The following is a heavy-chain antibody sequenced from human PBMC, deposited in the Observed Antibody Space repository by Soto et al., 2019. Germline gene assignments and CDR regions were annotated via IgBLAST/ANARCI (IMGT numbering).Heavy chain of an antibody. CDR3: ARDPGGYSYGVDY. V-gene: IGHV3-21*01. D-gene: IGHD5-18*01. Sequence: EVQLVESGGGLVKPGGSLRLSCAASGFTFSSYSMNWVRQAPGKGLEWVSSISSSSSYIYYADSVKGRFTISRDNAKNSLDLQMNSLRAEDTAVYYCARDPGGYSYGVDYWGQGTLVTVSP. J-gene: IGHJ4*02. CDR2: ISSSSSYI. CDR1: GFTFSSYS.